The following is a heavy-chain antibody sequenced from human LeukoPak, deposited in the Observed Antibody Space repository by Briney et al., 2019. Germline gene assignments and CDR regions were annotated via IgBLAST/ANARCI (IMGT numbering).Heavy chain of an antibody. J-gene: IGHJ4*02. D-gene: IGHD6-19*01. CDR3: ARDRIAVAGNSDFDY. CDR2: IISIFGTA. CDR1: GGTFSSYA. Sequence: SVKVSCTASGGTFSSYAISWVRQAPGQGLEWMGGIISIFGTANYAQKFQGRVTITADESTSTAYMELSSLRSEDTAVYYCARDRIAVAGNSDFDYWGQGTLVTVSS. V-gene: IGHV1-69*01.